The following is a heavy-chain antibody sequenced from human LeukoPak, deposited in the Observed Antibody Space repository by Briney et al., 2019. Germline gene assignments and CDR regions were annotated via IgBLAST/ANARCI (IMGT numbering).Heavy chain of an antibody. CDR3: AIGSYCSGGSCYPLFDY. J-gene: IGHJ4*02. V-gene: IGHV3-53*01. Sequence: GGSLRLSCAASGFTVNNNYMNWVRQAPGKGLEWVSGIYGDGSTYYADSVKGRFTISRDSSKNTLYLHMNSLRAEDTAVYYCAIGSYCSGGSCYPLFDYWGRGTLVTVSS. CDR2: IYGDGST. D-gene: IGHD2-15*01. CDR1: GFTVNNNY.